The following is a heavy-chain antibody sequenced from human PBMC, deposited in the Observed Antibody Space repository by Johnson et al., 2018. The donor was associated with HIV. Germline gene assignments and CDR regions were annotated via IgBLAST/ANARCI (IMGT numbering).Heavy chain of an antibody. CDR3: ARDQTKSGSYSTDAFDI. V-gene: IGHV3-30*01. CDR1: GFTFSRYA. D-gene: IGHD1-26*01. Sequence: QVQLVESRGGVVQPGSSLRLSCAASGFTFSRYAMHWVRPAPGKGLEWVAVISYDGSHHYYADSVKGRFTIYRDNSKNTLYLQMNSLRAEDTAVYYCARDQTKSGSYSTDAFDIWGQGTMVTVSS. CDR2: ISYDGSHH. J-gene: IGHJ3*02.